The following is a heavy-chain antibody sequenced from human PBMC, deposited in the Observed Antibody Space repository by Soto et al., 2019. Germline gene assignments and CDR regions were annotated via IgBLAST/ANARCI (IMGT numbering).Heavy chain of an antibody. Sequence: SVKVSCKASGGTFSSYAISWVRQAPGQGLEWMGGIIPIFGTANYAQKFQGRVTITADESTSTAYMELSSLRSEDTAVYYCARDKPYSSGWYDYFDYWGQGPLVTSPQ. D-gene: IGHD6-19*01. CDR3: ARDKPYSSGWYDYFDY. CDR2: IIPIFGTA. J-gene: IGHJ4*02. V-gene: IGHV1-69*13. CDR1: GGTFSSYA.